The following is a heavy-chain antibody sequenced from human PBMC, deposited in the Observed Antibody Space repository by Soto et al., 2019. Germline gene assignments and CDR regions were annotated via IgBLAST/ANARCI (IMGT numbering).Heavy chain of an antibody. CDR2: IYYSGNA. Sequence: SETLSLTCTVSGGSISSSSYYWGWIRQPPGKGLEWIGSIYYSGNAYYNPSLKSRVTISVDTPKNQFSLKLSSVTAADTAVYYCARRLYYDSSGFEGGGMDVWGQGTTVTVSS. CDR1: GGSISSSSYY. V-gene: IGHV4-39*01. CDR3: ARRLYYDSSGFEGGGMDV. J-gene: IGHJ6*02. D-gene: IGHD3-22*01.